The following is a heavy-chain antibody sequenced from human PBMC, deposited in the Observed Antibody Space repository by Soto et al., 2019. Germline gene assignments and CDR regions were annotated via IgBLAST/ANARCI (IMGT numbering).Heavy chain of an antibody. CDR1: GFTFSNAW. D-gene: IGHD3-10*01. V-gene: IGHV3-15*01. CDR2: IKSKTDGGTT. J-gene: IGHJ3*02. CDR3: TTDSGSYAFDI. Sequence: EVQLVESGGGLVKPGGSLRLSCAASGFTFSNAWMSRVRQAPGKGLEWVGRIKSKTDGGTTDYAAPVKGRFTISRDDSKNTLYLQMNSLKTEDTAVYYCTTDSGSYAFDIWGQGTMVTVSS.